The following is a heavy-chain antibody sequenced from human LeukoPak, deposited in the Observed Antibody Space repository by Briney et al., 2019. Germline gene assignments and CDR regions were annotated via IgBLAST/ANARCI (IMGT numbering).Heavy chain of an antibody. D-gene: IGHD5-18*01. J-gene: IGHJ4*02. CDR3: ARGTGTAMVNSVY. Sequence: VASVKVSCKASGYTFTGYYMHWVRQAPGQGLEWMGWINPNSGGTNYAQKFQGRVTMTRDTSISTAYMELSRLRSDDTAVYYCARGTGTAMVNSVYWGQGTLVTVSS. CDR2: INPNSGGT. V-gene: IGHV1-2*02. CDR1: GYTFTGYY.